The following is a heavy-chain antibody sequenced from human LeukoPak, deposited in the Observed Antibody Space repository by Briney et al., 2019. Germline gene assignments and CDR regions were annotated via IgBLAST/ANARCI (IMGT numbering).Heavy chain of an antibody. CDR3: ARSLANYDFWSGYYKNYYYYYGMDV. CDR1: GGTFSSYA. CDR2: IIPILGIA. Sequence: ASVKVSCKASGGTFSSYAISWVRQAPGQGLEWMGRIIPILGIANYAQKFQGRVTMTRNTSISTAYMELSSLRSEDTAVYYCARSLANYDFWSGYYKNYYYYYGMDVWGQGTTVTVSS. J-gene: IGHJ6*02. D-gene: IGHD3-3*01. V-gene: IGHV1-69*04.